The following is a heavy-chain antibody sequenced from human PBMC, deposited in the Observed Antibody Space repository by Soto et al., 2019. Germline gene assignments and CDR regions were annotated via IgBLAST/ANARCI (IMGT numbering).Heavy chain of an antibody. V-gene: IGHV3-23*01. CDR3: AGGLHHYLRGSDRYTLRAFDY. J-gene: IGHJ4*02. CDR2: ISGSDDIA. Sequence: GGSLRLSCSAAGFSFSSYAISWVRQAPGKALEWVSTISGSDDIASYADSVRGRFTVSRDNSEKKVFLQLNSLRAEDTAIYFCAGGLHHYLRGSDRYTLRAFDYWGRGTPVTVSS. CDR1: GFSFSSYA. D-gene: IGHD3-16*02.